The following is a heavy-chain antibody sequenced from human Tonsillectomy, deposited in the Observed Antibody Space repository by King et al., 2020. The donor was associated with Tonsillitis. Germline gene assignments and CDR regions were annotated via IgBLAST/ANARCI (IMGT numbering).Heavy chain of an antibody. Sequence: QLVQSGAEVKKPGASVKVSCKASGYTFTSYGISWVRQAPGQGLEWMGWISAYNGNTNYAQNLQGRVTMTTDTYTSTAYMELRSQRSDDTDVYYCARGLLTPHYDFWSGYQYYLDYWGQGTLVTVSS. CDR3: ARGLLTPHYDFWSGYQYYLDY. D-gene: IGHD3-3*01. CDR2: ISAYNGNT. CDR1: GYTFTSYG. J-gene: IGHJ4*02. V-gene: IGHV1-18*04.